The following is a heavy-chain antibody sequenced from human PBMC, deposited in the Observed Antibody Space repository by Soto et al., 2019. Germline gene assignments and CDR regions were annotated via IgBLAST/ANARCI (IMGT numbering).Heavy chain of an antibody. D-gene: IGHD2-2*01. Sequence: VASVKVSCKASGGTFSSCAISWVRQAPGQGLEWMGGIIPIFGTANYAQKFQGRVTITADESTSTAYMELSSLRSEDTAVYYCARXPRVVPAADYYYYGMDVWGQGTTVTVSS. CDR2: IIPIFGTA. CDR1: GGTFSSCA. CDR3: ARXPRVVPAADYYYYGMDV. J-gene: IGHJ6*02. V-gene: IGHV1-69*13.